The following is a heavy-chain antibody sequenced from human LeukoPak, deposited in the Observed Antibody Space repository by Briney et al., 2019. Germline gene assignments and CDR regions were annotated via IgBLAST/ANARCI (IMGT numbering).Heavy chain of an antibody. CDR2: ISAYNGKT. CDR1: GYTFPSYG. Sequence: ASVRDSRLASGYTFPSYGIRWVRQAPGQGLEWMGWISAYNGKTNYAQKLQGRVTMTTDTSTNTAYMELRSLRSDDTAVYYCARWGTVATILILDYWGQGTLVTVSS. CDR3: ARWGTVATILILDY. D-gene: IGHD5-12*01. V-gene: IGHV1-18*01. J-gene: IGHJ4*02.